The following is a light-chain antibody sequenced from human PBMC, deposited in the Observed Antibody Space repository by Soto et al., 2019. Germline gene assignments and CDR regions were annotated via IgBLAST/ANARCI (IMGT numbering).Light chain of an antibody. CDR1: RSNIGNND. Sequence: QSVLTQPPSASGTPGQRVTISCSGSRSNIGNNDVYWYQQFPGTAPKLLIYKTNQRPSGVPDRFSGSKSGPSASLAISGLRSEDEADYHCSTWDDSLSGVVFGGGTKLTVL. V-gene: IGLV1-47*01. CDR3: STWDDSLSGVV. CDR2: KTN. J-gene: IGLJ2*01.